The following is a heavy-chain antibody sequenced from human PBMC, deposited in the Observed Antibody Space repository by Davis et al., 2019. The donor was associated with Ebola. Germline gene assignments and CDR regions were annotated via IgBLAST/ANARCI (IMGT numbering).Heavy chain of an antibody. CDR1: GFNFGNFA. V-gene: IGHV3-48*02. CDR2: ISVGTKTT. J-gene: IGHJ3*02. D-gene: IGHD2-21*02. Sequence: PGGSLRLSCAASGFNFGNFAMNWVRQAPGKGLEWVAHISVGTKTTHYADSVKGRFTISRDNVKNSLYLQMNSLTDEDRAVYYCARGVDYGFDIWGQGTMVTVSS. CDR3: ARGVDYGFDI.